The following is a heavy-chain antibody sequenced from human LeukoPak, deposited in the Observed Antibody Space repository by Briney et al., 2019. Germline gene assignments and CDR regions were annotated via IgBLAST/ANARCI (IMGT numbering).Heavy chain of an antibody. CDR2: INAGNGNT. J-gene: IGHJ4*02. V-gene: IGHV1-3*01. D-gene: IGHD1-26*01. Sequence: ASVKVSCKASGYTFTSYAMHWVRQAPGQRLEWMGWINAGNGNTKYSQKFQGRVTITRDTSASTAYMELSSLRSEDTAVYYCVRDMGGATAFDYWGQGTLVAVSS. CDR3: VRDMGGATAFDY. CDR1: GYTFTSYA.